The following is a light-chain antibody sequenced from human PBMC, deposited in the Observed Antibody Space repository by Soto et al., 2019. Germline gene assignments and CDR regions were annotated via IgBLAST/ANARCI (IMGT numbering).Light chain of an antibody. V-gene: IGLV2-8*01. J-gene: IGLJ1*01. CDR3: SSYAGSNNPFV. Sequence: QSVLTQPPSASGSPGQSVTISCTGTSSDVGGYNYVSWYQQHPGKAPNLMFYEVSKRPSGVPDRFSGSKSCNTASLPVSGLQAEDEADYYCSSYAGSNNPFVFGTGTKVTV. CDR1: SSDVGGYNY. CDR2: EVS.